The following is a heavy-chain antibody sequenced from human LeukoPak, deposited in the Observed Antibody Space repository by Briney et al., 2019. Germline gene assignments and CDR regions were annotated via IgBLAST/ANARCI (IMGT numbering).Heavy chain of an antibody. CDR2: ISYDGSNK. Sequence: GGSLRLSCAASGFTFSSYAMHWVRQAPGKGLEWVAVISYDGSNKYYADSVEGRFTISRDNSKNTLYLQMNSLRAEDTAVYYCARAQYNSSWYTPFDYWGQGTLVTVSS. J-gene: IGHJ4*02. V-gene: IGHV3-30*14. CDR1: GFTFSSYA. D-gene: IGHD6-13*01. CDR3: ARAQYNSSWYTPFDY.